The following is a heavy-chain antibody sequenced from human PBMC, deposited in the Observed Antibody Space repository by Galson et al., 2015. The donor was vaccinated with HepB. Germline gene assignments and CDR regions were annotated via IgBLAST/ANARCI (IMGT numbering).Heavy chain of an antibody. V-gene: IGHV1-18*04. CDR2: ISANSGNT. Sequence: SVKVSCKASGYTFTTNGISWVRQAPGQGLEWRGWISANSGNTKYAQNLQRRVTLTRDTSTSTAYLELRSLRSDDTAAYYCARDRDYRFDYWGQGTLVTVSS. D-gene: IGHD4/OR15-4a*01. CDR3: ARDRDYRFDY. CDR1: GYTFTTNG. J-gene: IGHJ4*02.